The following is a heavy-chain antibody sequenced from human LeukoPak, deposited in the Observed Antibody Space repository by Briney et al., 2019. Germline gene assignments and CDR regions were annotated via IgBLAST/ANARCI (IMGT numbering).Heavy chain of an antibody. Sequence: ASVKVSCKASGYTFTDYYMHWVRQAPGQRLEWMGWINPYSGGTNYAQNFQGRVTMTRDTSISTGYMELSRLGSDDTAVYYCARIRGGNNYHFDYWGQGTLVTVSS. CDR3: ARIRGGNNYHFDY. CDR1: GYTFTDYY. V-gene: IGHV1-2*02. D-gene: IGHD1-26*01. CDR2: INPYSGGT. J-gene: IGHJ4*02.